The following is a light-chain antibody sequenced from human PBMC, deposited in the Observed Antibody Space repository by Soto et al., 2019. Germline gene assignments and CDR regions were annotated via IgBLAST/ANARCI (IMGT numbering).Light chain of an antibody. CDR2: GAS. V-gene: IGKV3-20*01. CDR3: QQYGRSPLT. J-gene: IGKJ4*01. CDR1: QNVANY. Sequence: EIVLTQSPATLSLSPGERATLSCRASQNVANYLDWYQQKPGQAPRLLIYGASSRATGIPDRFSGSGSGTDFTLTISRLEPEDCAVYYCQQYGRSPLTFGGGTKVDI.